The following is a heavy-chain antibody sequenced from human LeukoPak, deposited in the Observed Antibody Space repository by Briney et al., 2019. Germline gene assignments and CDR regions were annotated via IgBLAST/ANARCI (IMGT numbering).Heavy chain of an antibody. V-gene: IGHV3-21*01. CDR1: GFTFSSYS. J-gene: IGHJ4*02. D-gene: IGHD6-19*01. CDR2: ISSSSSYI. Sequence: GGSLRLSCAASGFTFSSYSMNWVRQAPGKGLEWVSSISSSSSYIYYADSVKGRFTISRDNAKNSLYLQMNSLRAEDTAVYYCARVLGIAVAVDYWGQGTLATVSS. CDR3: ARVLGIAVAVDY.